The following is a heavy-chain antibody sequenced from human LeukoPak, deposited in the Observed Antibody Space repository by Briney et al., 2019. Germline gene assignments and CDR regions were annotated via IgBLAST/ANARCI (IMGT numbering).Heavy chain of an antibody. J-gene: IGHJ4*02. CDR1: GFIFNNYA. V-gene: IGHV3-9*01. CDR2: ISWNSGTI. CDR3: AKDNRRHYTSGPNPDSLH. Sequence: GGSLRLSCAGSGFIFNNYAMHWVRQPPGKGLEWVSGISWNSGTIDYAGSVRGRFTISRDNAKNSLYLQMDSLRVEDTAFYYCAKDNRRHYTSGPNPDSLHWGQGALVTVSS. D-gene: IGHD6-19*01.